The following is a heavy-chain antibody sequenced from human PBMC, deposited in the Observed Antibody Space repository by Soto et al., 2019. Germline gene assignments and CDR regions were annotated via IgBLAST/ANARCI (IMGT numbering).Heavy chain of an antibody. CDR1: GGTFSSYA. CDR3: ARDRDCSGGSCYSGWFDP. V-gene: IGHV1-69*13. J-gene: IGHJ5*02. CDR2: IIPIFGTA. Sequence: ASVKVSCKASGGTFSSYAISWVRQAPGQGLEWMGGIIPIFGTANYAQKFQGRVTITADESTSTAYMELSSLRSEDTAVYYCARDRDCSGGSCYSGWFDPWGQGTLVTVSS. D-gene: IGHD2-15*01.